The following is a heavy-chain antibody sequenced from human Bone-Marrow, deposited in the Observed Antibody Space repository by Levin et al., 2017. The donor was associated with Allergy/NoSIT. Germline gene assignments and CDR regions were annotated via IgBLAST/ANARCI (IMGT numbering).Heavy chain of an antibody. CDR1: GGSISSGGYY. V-gene: IGHV4-31*03. CDR2: IYYSGST. J-gene: IGHJ4*02. CDR3: ASNKDSGFDY. Sequence: LRLSCTVSGGSISSGGYYWSWIRQHPGKGLEWIGYIYYSGSTYYNPSLKSRVTISVDTSKNQFSLKLSSVTAADTAVYYCASNKDSGFDYWGQGTLVTVSS. D-gene: IGHD1-1*01.